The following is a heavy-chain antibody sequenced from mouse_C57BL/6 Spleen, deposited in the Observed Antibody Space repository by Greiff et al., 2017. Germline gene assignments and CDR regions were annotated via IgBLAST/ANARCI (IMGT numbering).Heavy chain of an antibody. D-gene: IGHD3-2*02. CDR1: GFTFSSYA. J-gene: IGHJ2*01. Sequence: EVKLMESGGGLVKPGGSLKLSCAASGFTFSSYAMSWVRQTPEKRLEWVATISDGGSYTYYPDNVKGRFTISRDNAKKNLYLQMSHLKSEDTAMYYCARDRAAQATFDYWGQGTTLTVSS. CDR3: ARDRAAQATFDY. CDR2: ISDGGSYT. V-gene: IGHV5-4*01.